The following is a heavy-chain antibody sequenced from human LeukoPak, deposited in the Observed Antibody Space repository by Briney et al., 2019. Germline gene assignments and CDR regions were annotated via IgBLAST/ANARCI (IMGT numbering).Heavy chain of an antibody. CDR1: GFTFDGYD. D-gene: IGHD3-3*01. CDR3: ARKTYYDFWSGYLH. Sequence: GGSLRLSCAASGFTFDGYDMTWVRQAPGKGLEWVSGINWNGATTTYADSVKGRFTISRDNAQNSLYLEMNSLRAEDTALYYCARKTYYDFWSGYLHWGQGTLVTVSS. V-gene: IGHV3-20*04. CDR2: INWNGATT. J-gene: IGHJ4*02.